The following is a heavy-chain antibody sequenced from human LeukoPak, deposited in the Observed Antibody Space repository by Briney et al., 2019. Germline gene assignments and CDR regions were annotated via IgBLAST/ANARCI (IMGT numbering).Heavy chain of an antibody. CDR2: INHSGST. CDR1: GGSFSGYY. CDR3: ARGPIYYDFWSGYYTHYMDV. J-gene: IGHJ6*03. Sequence: PSETLSLTCAAYGGSFSGYYWSWIRQPPGKGLEWIGEINHSGSTNYNPSLKSRVTISVDTSKNQFSLTLSSVTAADTAVYYCARGPIYYDFWSGYYTHYMDVWGKGTTVTVSS. D-gene: IGHD3-3*01. V-gene: IGHV4-34*01.